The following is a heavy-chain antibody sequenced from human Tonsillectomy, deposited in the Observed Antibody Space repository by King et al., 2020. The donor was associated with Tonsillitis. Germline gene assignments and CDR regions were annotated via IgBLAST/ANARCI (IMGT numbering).Heavy chain of an antibody. J-gene: IGHJ4*02. CDR3: IRGFPHYFDT. V-gene: IGHV3-73*01. D-gene: IGHD2/OR15-2a*01. CDR2: SRRDTYNFAT. Sequence: VQLVESGGGLVQPGGSLKLSCAASGVIFSGSDMHWVRQPSGKGLEWIGRSRRDTYNFATIYAPSLRDRFIISRDDSKNAAFLQMNRLEIEDTAVYFCIRGFPHYFDTWGQGTLVTVSS. CDR1: GVIFSGSD.